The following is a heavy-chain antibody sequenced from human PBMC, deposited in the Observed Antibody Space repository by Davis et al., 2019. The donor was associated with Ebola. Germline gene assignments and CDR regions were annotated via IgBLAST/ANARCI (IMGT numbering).Heavy chain of an antibody. J-gene: IGHJ4*02. V-gene: IGHV1-69*13. Sequence: SVKVSCKASGGTFSSYAISWVRQAPGQGLEWMGGIIPIFGTANYAQKFQGRVTITADESTKTVHMELSSLRSDDTALFYCARALDISPRPFDNWGQGTLVTVSS. D-gene: IGHD3-9*01. CDR2: IIPIFGTA. CDR3: ARALDISPRPFDN. CDR1: GGTFSSYA.